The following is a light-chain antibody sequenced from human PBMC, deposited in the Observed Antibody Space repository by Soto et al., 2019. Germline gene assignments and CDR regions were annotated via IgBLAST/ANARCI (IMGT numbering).Light chain of an antibody. CDR2: EVS. CDR1: SSDVGGYNY. J-gene: IGLJ1*01. Sequence: QSALTHPPSASGSPGRSVTISCTGTSSDVGGYNYVSWYQQHPGKAPKLMIYEVSKRPSGVPDRFSGSKSGNTASLTVSGLQAEDEADYYCSSYAGSNNYVFGTGTKVTVL. V-gene: IGLV2-8*01. CDR3: SSYAGSNNYV.